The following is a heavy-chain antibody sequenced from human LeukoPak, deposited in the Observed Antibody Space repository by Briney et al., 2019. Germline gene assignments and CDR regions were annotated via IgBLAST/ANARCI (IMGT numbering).Heavy chain of an antibody. D-gene: IGHD3-3*01. Sequence: ASVKVSCKASGYTFTSYYMHWVRQAPGQGLEWMGIINPSGGSTSYAQKLQGRVTMTTDTSTSTAYMELRSLRSDDTAVYYCARATLFGVVIHWYGMDVWGQGTTVTVSS. CDR1: GYTFTSYY. J-gene: IGHJ6*02. V-gene: IGHV1-46*01. CDR3: ARATLFGVVIHWYGMDV. CDR2: INPSGGST.